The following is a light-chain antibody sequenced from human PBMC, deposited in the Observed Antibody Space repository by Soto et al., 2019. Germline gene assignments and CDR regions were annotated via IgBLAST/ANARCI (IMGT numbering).Light chain of an antibody. J-gene: IGKJ1*01. Sequence: DIQMTQSPSTLSVSVGDRVTITCRASQGISISLAWYQQKPGKAPKLLIYGASRLQSGVPSRFSGSRSGTDFILTISSLQPDDFATYHCQQYHTYSGTFGQGTKVDIK. CDR3: QQYHTYSGT. CDR2: GAS. CDR1: QGISIS. V-gene: IGKV1-5*01.